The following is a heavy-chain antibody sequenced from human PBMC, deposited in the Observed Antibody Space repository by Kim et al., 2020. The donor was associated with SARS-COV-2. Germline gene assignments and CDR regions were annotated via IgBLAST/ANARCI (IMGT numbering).Heavy chain of an antibody. Sequence: GGSLRLSCAASGFIFSNSWMNWVRQAPGKGLEWVANINQDGSEKYYVDSVKGRFTISRDNAKNSLYLQMNSLRADDTAVYYCARPFYREGAPREFDYWGQGTLVTVSS. CDR3: ARPFYREGAPREFDY. V-gene: IGHV3-7*03. CDR2: INQDGSEK. D-gene: IGHD3-16*01. CDR1: GFIFSNSW. J-gene: IGHJ4*02.